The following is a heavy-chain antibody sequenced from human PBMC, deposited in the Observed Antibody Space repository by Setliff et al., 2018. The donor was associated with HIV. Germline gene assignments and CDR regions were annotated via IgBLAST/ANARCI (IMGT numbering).Heavy chain of an antibody. D-gene: IGHD3-10*01. CDR1: GGSISNYY. V-gene: IGHV4-59*08. J-gene: IGHJ2*01. CDR2: IYSSGSL. Sequence: SETLSLTCTVSGGSISNYYWSWIRQPPGKGLEWIAYIYSSGSLNYNPSLKGRVTISVDTSKNQFSLELSSVTAADTAVFYCARSGGNWYFNLWGRGTLVTVSS. CDR3: ARSGGNWYFNL.